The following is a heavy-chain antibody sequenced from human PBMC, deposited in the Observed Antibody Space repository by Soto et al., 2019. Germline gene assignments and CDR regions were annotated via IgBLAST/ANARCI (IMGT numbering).Heavy chain of an antibody. CDR2: IIPIFGTA. CDR1: GGTFSSYA. J-gene: IGHJ6*02. Sequence: AASVKVSCKASGGTFSSYAISWVRQAPGQGLEWMGGIIPIFGTANYAQKFQGRVTITADESTSTAYMELSSLRSEDTAVYYCARPRLDPSWAFRGEYYYYYGMDVWGQGTTVTVSS. V-gene: IGHV1-69*13. D-gene: IGHD3-10*01. CDR3: ARPRLDPSWAFRGEYYYYYGMDV.